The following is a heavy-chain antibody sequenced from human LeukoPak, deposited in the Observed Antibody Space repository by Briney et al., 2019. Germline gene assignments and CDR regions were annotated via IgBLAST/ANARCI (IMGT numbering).Heavy chain of an antibody. CDR2: ISSSSSYI. CDR3: ARMAEVHCSGGSCHDDY. V-gene: IGHV3-21*01. Sequence: PGGSLRLSCAASGFTFSSYSMNWVRQAPGKGLEWVSSISSSSSYIYYADSVKGRFTISRDNAKNSLYLQMNSLRAEDTAVYYCARMAEVHCSGGSCHDDYWGQGPLVTVSS. CDR1: GFTFSSYS. D-gene: IGHD2-15*01. J-gene: IGHJ4*02.